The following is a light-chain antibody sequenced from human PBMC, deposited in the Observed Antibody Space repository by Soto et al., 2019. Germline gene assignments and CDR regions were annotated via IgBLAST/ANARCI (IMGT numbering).Light chain of an antibody. J-gene: IGKJ1*01. CDR2: AAS. Sequence: DIQMTQSPSSVSASVGDRVTITCRASQGISICLAWYQQKPGKAPKLLIYAASSLQSGVPSRFSGSGSGTDFTLTFSSLQPEDFATYYCQQANSFPRTFGQVTKVDIK. CDR1: QGISIC. CDR3: QQANSFPRT. V-gene: IGKV1-12*01.